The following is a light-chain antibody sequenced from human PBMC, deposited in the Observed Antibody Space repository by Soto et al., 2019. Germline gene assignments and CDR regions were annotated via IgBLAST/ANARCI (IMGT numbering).Light chain of an antibody. CDR3: ASWDDSLKGHV. V-gene: IGLV1-44*01. Sequence: QSVLTQPPSVSGTPGQRVTISCSGSASNIELKAVNWYQQLPGTAPKLLIYLNNQRRSGVPDRISGSTSGTSASLAISGLQSEDAADYYCASWDDSLKGHVFGGGTKVTVL. CDR2: LNN. CDR1: ASNIELKA. J-gene: IGLJ2*01.